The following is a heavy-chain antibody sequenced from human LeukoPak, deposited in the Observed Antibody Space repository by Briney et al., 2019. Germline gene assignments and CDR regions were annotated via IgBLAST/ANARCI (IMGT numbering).Heavy chain of an antibody. V-gene: IGHV5-51*01. D-gene: IGHD3-10*01. CDR2: IYPGDSDT. Sequence: GESLKISCKGSGYSFTSYWIGWVRQMPGKGLEWMGIIYPGDSDTRYSPSFQGQVTISADKSISTAYPQWSSLKASDTAMYYCARLPLGPLEGMDVWGQGTTVTVSS. CDR3: ARLPLGPLEGMDV. CDR1: GYSFTSYW. J-gene: IGHJ6*02.